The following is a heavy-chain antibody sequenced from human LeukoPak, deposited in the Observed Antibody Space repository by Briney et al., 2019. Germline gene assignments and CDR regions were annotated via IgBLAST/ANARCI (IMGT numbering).Heavy chain of an antibody. V-gene: IGHV3-66*01. J-gene: IGHJ5*02. CDR1: GGSISGNNW. CDR2: IYGGGSP. Sequence: PSETLSLTCAVSGGSISGNNWWSWVRQAPGKGLEWVSVIYGGGSPYYADSVKGRFTISRDNSNNTLYLQMNSLRAEDTAVYYCARDWSTYYYDAWGQGTLVTVSS. D-gene: IGHD3-22*01. CDR3: ARDWSTYYYDA.